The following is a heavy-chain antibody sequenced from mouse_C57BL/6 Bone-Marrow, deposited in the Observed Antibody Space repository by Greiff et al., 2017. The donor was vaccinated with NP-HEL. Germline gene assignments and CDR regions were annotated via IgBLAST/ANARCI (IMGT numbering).Heavy chain of an antibody. J-gene: IGHJ2*01. D-gene: IGHD2-4*01. V-gene: IGHV1-26*01. Sequence: EVQLQQSGPELVKPGTSVKISCKASGYTFTDYYMNWVKQSHGKSLEWIGDINPNNGGTSYNQKFKGKATLTVDKSSSTAYMELRSLTSEDSAVYYCARSVIRSDNFDYWGQGTTLTVSS. CDR1: GYTFTDYY. CDR3: ARSVIRSDNFDY. CDR2: INPNNGGT.